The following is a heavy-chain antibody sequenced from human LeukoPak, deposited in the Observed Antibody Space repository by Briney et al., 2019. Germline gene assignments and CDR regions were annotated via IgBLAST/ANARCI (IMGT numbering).Heavy chain of an antibody. CDR1: GFTIGDYA. J-gene: IGHJ5*02. CDR2: IRSKAYGGTT. CDR3: ARRDCTSTSCSNNWFDP. V-gene: IGHV3-49*04. D-gene: IGHD2-2*01. Sequence: GGSLRLSCTASGFTIGDYAMSWVRQAPGKGQEWGGFIRSKAYGGTTEYAASVKGRFTISRDDSKSIAYLQMNSLNTEDTALYYCARRDCTSTSCSNNWFDPWGQGTLVTVSS.